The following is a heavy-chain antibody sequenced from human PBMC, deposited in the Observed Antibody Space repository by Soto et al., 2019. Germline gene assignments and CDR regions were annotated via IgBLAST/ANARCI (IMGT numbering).Heavy chain of an antibody. CDR1: GGSISSSSYY. CDR2: IYYSGST. CDR3: ARHSTGRSGPIVLXVYAQAPNAFXI. Sequence: PSETLSLTCTVSGGSISSSSYYWGWIRQPPGKGLEWIGSIYYSGSTYYNPSLKSRVTISVDTSKNQFSLKLSSVTAADTAVYYCARHSTGRSGPIVLXVYAQAPNAFXIWGQGTMVXVSS. V-gene: IGHV4-39*01. D-gene: IGHD2-8*01. J-gene: IGHJ3*02.